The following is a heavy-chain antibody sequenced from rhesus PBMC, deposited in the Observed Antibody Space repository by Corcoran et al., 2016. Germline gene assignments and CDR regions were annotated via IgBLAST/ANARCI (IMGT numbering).Heavy chain of an antibody. V-gene: IGHV1-111*02. CDR3: ATGRSWRLVDF. J-gene: IGHJ4*01. CDR1: GYTFTDYY. D-gene: IGHD6-25*01. CDR2: VCPEDGEP. Sequence: EVQLVQSGAEVKKPGASVKISCKASGYTFTDYYLHWVRQAPGKGLEWKGRVCPEDGEPKHQQKIEGRVTSDAEAATDTAYMELSSLGSEDTAVYFCATGRSWRLVDFWGQGVMVTVSS.